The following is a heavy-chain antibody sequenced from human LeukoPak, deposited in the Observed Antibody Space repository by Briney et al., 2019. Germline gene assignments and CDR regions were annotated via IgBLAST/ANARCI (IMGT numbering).Heavy chain of an antibody. D-gene: IGHD2-15*01. Sequence: GRSLRLSCAASGFTFTTHAMHWVRQAPGKGLEWVAIIAADESNEYYADSVKGRFTISRDNSKNTLYLQMNSLRAEDTAVYYCARENSYCSGGSCSTRLYYFDYWGQGTLVTVPS. V-gene: IGHV3-30-3*01. CDR2: IAADESNE. CDR1: GFTFTTHA. CDR3: ARENSYCSGGSCSTRLYYFDY. J-gene: IGHJ4*02.